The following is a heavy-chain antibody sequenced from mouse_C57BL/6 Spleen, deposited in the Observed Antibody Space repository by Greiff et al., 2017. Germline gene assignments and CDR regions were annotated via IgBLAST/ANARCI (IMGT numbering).Heavy chain of an antibody. CDR2: LNPCSGGT. V-gene: IGHV1-54*01. J-gene: IGHJ4*01. CDR3: ARLEDY. Sequence: VQLQQSGAELVRPGTSVQVSCKASGYAFTTSLIEWVKQRPGQGLECIGVLNPCSGGTNYNAKFKGKATLTEDKSSSTAYMQLSSVTSEDSAVYFCARLEDYWGQGTSVTVAS. CDR1: GYAFTTSL.